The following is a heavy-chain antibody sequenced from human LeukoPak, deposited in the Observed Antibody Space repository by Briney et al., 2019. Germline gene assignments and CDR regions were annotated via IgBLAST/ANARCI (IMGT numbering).Heavy chain of an antibody. CDR1: GGSISSYY. CDR3: ARGLEYSRYFYY. Sequence: SETLSLTCTVSGGSISSYYWSWIRQPPGKGLEWIGYIYYIGNTNYNPSLKSRVTISVDTSKSQFSLKLRSVTAADTAVYYCARGLEYSRYFYYWGQGIPVTVSA. V-gene: IGHV4-59*01. D-gene: IGHD2/OR15-2a*01. J-gene: IGHJ4*02. CDR2: IYYIGNT.